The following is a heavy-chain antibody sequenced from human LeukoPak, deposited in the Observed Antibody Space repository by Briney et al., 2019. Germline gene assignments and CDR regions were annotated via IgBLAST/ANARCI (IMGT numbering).Heavy chain of an antibody. CDR1: GFTFTSSA. Sequence: SVTVSCKASGFTFTSSAVQWVRQARGQRLEWIGWIVVGSGNTNYAQKFQERVTITRDMSTSTAYMELSSLRSEDTAVYYCAAVGATNYYYGMDVWGQGTTVTVSS. V-gene: IGHV1-58*01. D-gene: IGHD1-26*01. CDR3: AAVGATNYYYGMDV. CDR2: IVVGSGNT. J-gene: IGHJ6*02.